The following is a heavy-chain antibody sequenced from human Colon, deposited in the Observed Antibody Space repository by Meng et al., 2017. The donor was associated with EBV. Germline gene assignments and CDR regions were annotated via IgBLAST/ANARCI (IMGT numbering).Heavy chain of an antibody. D-gene: IGHD2-2*01. V-gene: IGHV4-4*02. CDR3: VRVMRYQLLRFFDY. CDR2: IYHGGSP. J-gene: IGHJ4*02. CDR1: GDSVRSVTW. Sequence: QGQLQEPGPELGKPSGTLSLTCAVSGDSVRSVTWWTWVRQPPGKGLEWIGEIYHGGSPNYNPSLESRVTISVDKSKNQFSLDLTSVTAADTAVYFCVRVMRYQLLRFFDYWGQGILVTVSS.